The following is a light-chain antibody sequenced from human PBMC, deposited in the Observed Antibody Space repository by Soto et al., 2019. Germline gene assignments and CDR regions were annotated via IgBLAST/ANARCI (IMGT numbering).Light chain of an antibody. V-gene: IGLV1-40*01. CDR2: GDS. J-gene: IGLJ1*01. Sequence: QSVLTQPPSVSGAPGQRVTISCTGSSSNIGAGYDVNWYQQLPGTAPKLLIFGDSNRPSGVPDRFSGCKSGTSASLAITGLQAADEADYYWQSSGSRRSGSDVFGTGTKLTVL. CDR1: SSNIGAGYD. CDR3: QSSGSRRSGSDV.